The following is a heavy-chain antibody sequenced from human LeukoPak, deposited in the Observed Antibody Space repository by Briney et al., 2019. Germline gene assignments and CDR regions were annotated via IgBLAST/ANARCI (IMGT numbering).Heavy chain of an antibody. CDR2: IYYSGST. J-gene: IGHJ3*02. Sequence: PSETLSLTCTVSGGSISSYYWSWIRQPPGKGLEWIGYIYYSGSTNYNPSPKSRVTISVDTSKNQFSLKLSSVTAADTAVYYCATQTYYDILTGSHGAFDIWGQGTMVTVSS. D-gene: IGHD3-9*01. CDR1: GGSISSYY. V-gene: IGHV4-59*01. CDR3: ATQTYYDILTGSHGAFDI.